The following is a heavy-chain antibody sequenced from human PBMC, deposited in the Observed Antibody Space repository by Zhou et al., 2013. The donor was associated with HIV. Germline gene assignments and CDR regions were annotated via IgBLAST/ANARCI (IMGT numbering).Heavy chain of an antibody. Sequence: QVQLVQSGAEVKKAGSSVKVSCKASGGTFSNHAMSWVRQAPGQGLEWMGGISPLFASPSYAQKFRGRLTITADESTSTAYMEVSSLRSEDTAVYYCARDRLLQGYSSSWFIDYWAREPWSPSP. V-gene: IGHV1-69*12. CDR3: ARDRLLQGYSSSWFIDY. CDR2: ISPLFASP. J-gene: IGHJ4*02. CDR1: GGTFSNHA. D-gene: IGHD2-2*01.